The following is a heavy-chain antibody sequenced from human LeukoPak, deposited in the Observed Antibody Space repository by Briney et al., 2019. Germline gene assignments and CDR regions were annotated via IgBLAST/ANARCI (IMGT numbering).Heavy chain of an antibody. D-gene: IGHD3-22*01. CDR1: GYTFTSYG. CDR2: ISAYNGNT. CDR3: ARQGRDYYDSSGYYLLWYFDL. V-gene: IGHV1-18*01. Sequence: GASVKVSCKASGYTFTSYGISWVRQAPGQGLEWMGWISAYNGNTNYAQKLQGRVTMTTDTSTSTAYMELRSLISDDTAVYYCARQGRDYYDSSGYYLLWYFDLWGRGTLVTVSS. J-gene: IGHJ2*01.